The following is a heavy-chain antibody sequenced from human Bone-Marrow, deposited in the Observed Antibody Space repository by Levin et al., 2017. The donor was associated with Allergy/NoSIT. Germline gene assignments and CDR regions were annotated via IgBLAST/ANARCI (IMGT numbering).Heavy chain of an antibody. D-gene: IGHD1-26*01. CDR1: GGSMSNYY. Sequence: SETLSLTCTVSGGSMSNYYWSWIRQPPGKGLEWIGYIYYSGRTNYNPSLKSRVTLSVDTSKNQFSLRLTSLTSGDTAVYYCARGGRNLRDVPHDFWGQGTLVAVSS. CDR3: ARGGRNLRDVPHDF. V-gene: IGHV4-59*01. J-gene: IGHJ4*02. CDR2: IYYSGRT.